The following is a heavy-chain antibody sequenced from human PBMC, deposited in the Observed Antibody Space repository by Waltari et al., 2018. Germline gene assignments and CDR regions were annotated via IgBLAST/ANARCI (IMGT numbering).Heavy chain of an antibody. D-gene: IGHD3-3*01. CDR1: GGSISSYY. V-gene: IGHV4-59*01. J-gene: IGHJ4*02. CDR3: ARSVSAPWSGYYYYFDY. CDR2: IYYSGST. Sequence: QVQLQESGPGLVKPSETLSLTCTVSGGSISSYYWRWIRQPPGKGLEWIGYIYYSGSTNYNPSLKSRVTISVDTSKNQFSLKLSSVTAADTAVYYCARSVSAPWSGYYYYFDYWGQGTLVTVSS.